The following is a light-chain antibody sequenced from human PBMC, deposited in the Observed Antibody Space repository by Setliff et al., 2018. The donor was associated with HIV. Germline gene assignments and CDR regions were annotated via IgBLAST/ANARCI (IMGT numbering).Light chain of an antibody. J-gene: IGLJ1*01. Sequence: QSVLTQPASVSGSPGQSITISCTGTSSDIGRYNLVSWYQQYPGKAPKLMIYLATKRPSGVSNRFSGSKSGNTASLTISGLQAEDEADYYCCSNTGSNTYVFGSGTKVTVL. V-gene: IGLV2-23*01. CDR2: LAT. CDR3: CSNTGSNTYV. CDR1: SSDIGRYNL.